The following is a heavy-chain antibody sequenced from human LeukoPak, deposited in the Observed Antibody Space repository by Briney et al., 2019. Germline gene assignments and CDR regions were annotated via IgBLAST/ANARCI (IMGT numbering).Heavy chain of an antibody. CDR3: ARDHPYYGSGSLDY. V-gene: IGHV1-2*02. Sequence: ASVKVSCKASGYTFTGYYMHWVRQAPGQGLEWMGWINPNSGGTNYAQKFQGRVTITTDESTSTAYMELSSLRSEDTAVYYCARDHPYYGSGSLDYWGQGTLVTVSS. CDR2: INPNSGGT. D-gene: IGHD3-10*01. CDR1: GYTFTGYY. J-gene: IGHJ4*02.